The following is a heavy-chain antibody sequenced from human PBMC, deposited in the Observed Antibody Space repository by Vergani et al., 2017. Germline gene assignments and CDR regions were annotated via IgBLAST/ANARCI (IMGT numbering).Heavy chain of an antibody. CDR3: ARDNDDYVWGPKLDY. Sequence: QVQLVQSVAEVKKPGASVKVSCKASGYTFTGYYMHWARQAPGQGLEWMGWISAYNGNTNYAQKLQGRVTMTTDTSTSTAYMELRSLRSDDTAVYYCARDNDDYVWGPKLDYWGQGTLVTVSS. D-gene: IGHD3-16*01. V-gene: IGHV1-18*04. CDR2: ISAYNGNT. CDR1: GYTFTGYY. J-gene: IGHJ4*02.